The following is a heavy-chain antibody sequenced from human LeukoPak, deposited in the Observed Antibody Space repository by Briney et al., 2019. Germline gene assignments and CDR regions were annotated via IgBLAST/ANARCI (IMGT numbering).Heavy chain of an antibody. CDR3: ARDLGGSYHHY. CDR1: GFTFSSYS. V-gene: IGHV3-48*01. J-gene: IGHJ4*02. CDR2: ISSSSSTI. D-gene: IGHD1-26*01. Sequence: GGSLRLSCAASGFTFSSYSMNWVRQAPGKGLEWVSYISSSSSTIYYADSVKGRFTISRDNANNSPYLQMNSLRAEDTAVYCCARDLGGSYHHYWGQGTLVTVSS.